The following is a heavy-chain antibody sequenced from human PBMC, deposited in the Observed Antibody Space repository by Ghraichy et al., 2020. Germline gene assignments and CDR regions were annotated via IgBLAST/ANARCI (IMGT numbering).Heavy chain of an antibody. J-gene: IGHJ4*02. Sequence: GGSLRLSWAASGFVFSRDSLDWVLCAPVQGLVWVSRINSDGSTTIYADSVKGRFTISRDNAKNTLYLQMNSLRAEDTAVYFCARDLGLLWGQGTPVTVPS. D-gene: IGHD5/OR15-5a*01. CDR3: ARDLGLL. V-gene: IGHV3-74*01. CDR2: INSDGSTT. CDR1: GFVFSRDS.